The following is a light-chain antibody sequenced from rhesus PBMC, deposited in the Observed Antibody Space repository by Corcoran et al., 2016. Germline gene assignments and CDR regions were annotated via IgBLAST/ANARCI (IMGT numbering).Light chain of an antibody. V-gene: IGKV2-104*02. J-gene: IGKJ2*01. CDR3: MQGIEFPYS. CDR1: QSLLDSEDGNTY. Sequence: DIVMTQTPLSLPVTPGEPASISCRSSQSLLDSEDGNTYLDWYLQKPGQSPQLLFYEVSNRALGVPDRFSGSGSDTGFTLKISRVGAEDVGVYYCMQGIEFPYSFGQGTKVKIK. CDR2: EVS.